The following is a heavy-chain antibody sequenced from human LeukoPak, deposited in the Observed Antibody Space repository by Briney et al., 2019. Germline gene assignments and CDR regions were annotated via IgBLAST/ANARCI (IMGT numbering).Heavy chain of an antibody. CDR2: INHSGST. V-gene: IGHV4-34*01. J-gene: IGHJ4*02. CDR1: GGSFSGYY. D-gene: IGHD3-10*01. Sequence: SETLSLTYAVYGGSFSGYYWSWIRQPPGKGLEWIGEINHSGSTNYNPSLKSRVTISVDTSKNQFSLKLSSVTAADTAVYYCARGVRMRYYYGSGSPAVHFDYWGQGTLVTVSS. CDR3: ARGVRMRYYYGSGSPAVHFDY.